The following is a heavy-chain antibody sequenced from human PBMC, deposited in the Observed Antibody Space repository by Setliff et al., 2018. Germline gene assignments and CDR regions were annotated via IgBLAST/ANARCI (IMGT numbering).Heavy chain of an antibody. CDR1: GATFSSYG. CDR3: VREGVDSRSSTDYRYYMDV. Sequence: SVKVSCKASGATFSSYGISWVRQAPGQGLEWMAGTIPIFGTTEYAQKFQGRLTIITDESTNTAFMQLSSLRSDDTAVYYCVREGVDSRSSTDYRYYMDVWGKGTTVTV. CDR2: TIPIFGTT. D-gene: IGHD3-22*01. J-gene: IGHJ6*03. V-gene: IGHV1-69*05.